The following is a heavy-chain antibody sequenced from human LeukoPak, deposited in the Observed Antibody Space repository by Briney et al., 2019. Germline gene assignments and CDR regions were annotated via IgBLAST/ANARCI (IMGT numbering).Heavy chain of an antibody. Sequence: SETLSLTCTVSGGSISSGGYYWSWIRQHPGKGLEWIGYIYYSGSTNYNPSLTSRVTISVDTSKNQFSLKLSSVTAADTAVYYCARDTTIGGLFVLWGRGTLVAVSS. CDR2: IYYSGST. CDR3: ARDTTIGGLFVL. J-gene: IGHJ2*01. CDR1: GGSISSGGYY. V-gene: IGHV4-61*08. D-gene: IGHD2/OR15-2a*01.